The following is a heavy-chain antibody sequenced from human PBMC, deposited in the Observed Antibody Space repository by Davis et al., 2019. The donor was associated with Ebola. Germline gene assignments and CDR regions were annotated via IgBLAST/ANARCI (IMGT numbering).Heavy chain of an antibody. CDR1: GFTFSSYW. CDR2: IKQDGSEK. D-gene: IGHD1/OR15-1a*01. CDR3: ARQGATNDY. Sequence: GESLKISCAASGFTFSSYWMSWVRQAPGKGLEWVANIKQDGSEKYYVDSVKGRFIISRDNAKNSLYLQMNSLRAEDTAVYYCARQGATNDYWGQGTLVTVSS. J-gene: IGHJ4*02. V-gene: IGHV3-7*03.